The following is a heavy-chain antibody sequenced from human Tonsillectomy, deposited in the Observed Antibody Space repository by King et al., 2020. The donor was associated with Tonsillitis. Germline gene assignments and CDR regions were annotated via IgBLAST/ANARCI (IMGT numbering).Heavy chain of an antibody. J-gene: IGHJ3*02. CDR1: GGSISSYH. CDR2: VYTSVST. Sequence: QLQESGPGLVKPSETLSLTCTVSGGSISSYHWSWIRQPAGKGLEWIGRVYTSVSTNYNPSLKSRVSMSVDTSKNQFSLRLNSVTAADTAVYYCARGGLSAIAVSDSFDIWGQGTMVTVSS. CDR3: ARGGLSAIAVSDSFDI. D-gene: IGHD2-2*02. V-gene: IGHV4-4*07.